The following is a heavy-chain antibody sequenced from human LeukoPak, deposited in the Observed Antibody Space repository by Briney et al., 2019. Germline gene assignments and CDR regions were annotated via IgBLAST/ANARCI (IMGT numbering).Heavy chain of an antibody. V-gene: IGHV4-34*01. CDR3: ARGEGARDGYNYEGPFYFDY. Sequence: PSETLSLTCAVYGGSFSDYYWSWIRQPPGKGLEWIGKINHSGGTNYNPSLKSRVTISVDTSKNQFSLKVSAVTAADTAVYYCARGEGARDGYNYEGPFYFDYWGQGTLVTVSS. CDR1: GGSFSDYY. J-gene: IGHJ4*02. D-gene: IGHD5-24*01. CDR2: INHSGGT.